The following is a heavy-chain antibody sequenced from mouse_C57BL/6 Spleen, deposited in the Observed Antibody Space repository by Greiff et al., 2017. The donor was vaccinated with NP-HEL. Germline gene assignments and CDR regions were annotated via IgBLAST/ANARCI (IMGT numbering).Heavy chain of an antibody. D-gene: IGHD1-1*01. CDR1: GYTFTSYT. J-gene: IGHJ1*03. Sequence: VQLQQSGAELARPGASVKMSCKASGYTFTSYTMHWVKQRPGQGLEWIGYINPSSGYTKYNQKFKDKAKLTADKSSSTAYMQLSSRTSEDSAVYYFARSPIDGSSYDWYFDVWGTGTTVTVSS. V-gene: IGHV1-4*01. CDR2: INPSSGYT. CDR3: ARSPIDGSSYDWYFDV.